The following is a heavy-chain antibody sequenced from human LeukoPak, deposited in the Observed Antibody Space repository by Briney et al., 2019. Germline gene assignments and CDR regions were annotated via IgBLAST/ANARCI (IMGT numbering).Heavy chain of an antibody. CDR2: ISGNGAGT. Sequence: TGGSLRLSCAASGFTFSIYAMSWVRQAPGRGLEWVSSISGNGAGTFYADSVKGRFTISRDNSKNTLFLQMNSLRAEDSAIYYCAKDRSYYYDSSGHYYRRNGDYWGQGTLVTVSS. J-gene: IGHJ4*02. V-gene: IGHV3-23*01. CDR3: AKDRSYYYDSSGHYYRRNGDY. D-gene: IGHD3-22*01. CDR1: GFTFSIYA.